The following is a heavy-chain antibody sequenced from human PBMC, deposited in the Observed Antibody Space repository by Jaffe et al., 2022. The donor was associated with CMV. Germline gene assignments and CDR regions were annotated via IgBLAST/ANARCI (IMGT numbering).Heavy chain of an antibody. CDR1: GYTFTNYA. V-gene: IGHV1-3*01. CDR3: ARDRGIPVAGNWFAP. CDR2: INGGNDNT. J-gene: IGHJ5*02. D-gene: IGHD6-19*01. Sequence: QVQLVQSGAEVKKPGASVKVSCKASGYTFTNYAMHWVRQAPGQRLEWMGWINGGNDNTTYSQKFQGRLTITRDTSATTTYMELSSLRSADTAVYYCARDRGIPVAGNWFAPWGQGTLVTVSS.